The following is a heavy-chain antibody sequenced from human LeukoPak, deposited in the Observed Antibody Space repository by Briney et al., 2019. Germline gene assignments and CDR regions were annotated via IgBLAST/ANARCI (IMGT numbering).Heavy chain of an antibody. D-gene: IGHD6-19*01. V-gene: IGHV3-7*01. CDR2: IKQDGSEK. Sequence: GGSLRLSCAASGFTFSSYWMSWVRQAPGKGLEWVANIKQDGSEKYYVDSVKGRFTISRDNSKNTLYLQMNSLRAEDTAVYYCAREFSGPYYFDYWGQGTLVTVSS. J-gene: IGHJ4*02. CDR3: AREFSGPYYFDY. CDR1: GFTFSSYW.